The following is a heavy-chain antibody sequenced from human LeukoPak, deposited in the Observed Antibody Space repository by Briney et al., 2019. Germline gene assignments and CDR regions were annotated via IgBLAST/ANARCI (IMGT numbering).Heavy chain of an antibody. D-gene: IGHD6-6*01. J-gene: IGHJ5*02. CDR3: ARDSRIAARRRWFDP. CDR2: MNPNSGNT. V-gene: IGHV1-8*03. Sequence: ASVKVSCKASGYTFTGYDINWVRQATGQGLEWIGWMNPNSGNTGYAQKFQGRVTITRNTSISTAYMELSSLRSEDTAVYYCARDSRIAARRRWFDPWGQGTLVTVSS. CDR1: GYTFTGYD.